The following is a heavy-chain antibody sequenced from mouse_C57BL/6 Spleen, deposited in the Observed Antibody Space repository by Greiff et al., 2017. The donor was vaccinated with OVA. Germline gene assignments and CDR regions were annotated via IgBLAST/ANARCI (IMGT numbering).Heavy chain of an antibody. Sequence: VQLQQSGAELVKPGASVKISCKASGYAFSSYWMNWVKQRPGKGLEWIGQIYPGDGDTNYNGKFKGKATLTADKSSSTAYMQLSSLTSDDSAVYFCARWGSNYVYWYFDVWGTGTTVTVSS. J-gene: IGHJ1*03. CDR3: ARWGSNYVYWYFDV. V-gene: IGHV1-80*01. D-gene: IGHD2-5*01. CDR2: IYPGDGDT. CDR1: GYAFSSYW.